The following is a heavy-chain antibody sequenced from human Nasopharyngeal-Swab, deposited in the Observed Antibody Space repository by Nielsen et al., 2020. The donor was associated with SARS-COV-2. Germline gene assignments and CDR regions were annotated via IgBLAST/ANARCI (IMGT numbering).Heavy chain of an antibody. CDR2: INPNTGVT. CDR3: ARENTMFRRVIALFDY. Sequence: ASVKVSCKASGYTFTGYYMDWVRQAPGQGPEWMGRINPNTGVTTYAQKFQGRVIMTRDTSIGTAYMELSRLRSDDTAIYYCARENTMFRRVIALFDYWGQGTLVTVSS. V-gene: IGHV1-2*06. CDR1: GYTFTGYY. D-gene: IGHD3-10*01. J-gene: IGHJ4*02.